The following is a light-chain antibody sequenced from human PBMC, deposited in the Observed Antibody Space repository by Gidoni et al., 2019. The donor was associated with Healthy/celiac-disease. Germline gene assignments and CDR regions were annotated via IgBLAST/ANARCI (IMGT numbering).Light chain of an antibody. CDR3: QQRSNWLXXLX. CDR2: DAS. J-gene: IGKJ4*01. CDR1: QSVSSY. Sequence: EIVLTQSPATLSLSPGERATLSCRASQSVSSYLAWYQQKPGQAPRLLIYDASNRATGIPARFSGSGSGTDFTLTISSLEPEDFAVYYCQQRSNWLXXLXFGGXTKVEX. V-gene: IGKV3-11*01.